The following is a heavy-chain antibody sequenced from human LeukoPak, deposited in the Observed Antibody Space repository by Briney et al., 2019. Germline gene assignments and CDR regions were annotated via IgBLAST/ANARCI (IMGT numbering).Heavy chain of an antibody. V-gene: IGHV4-61*02. J-gene: IGHJ6*02. CDR1: GGSISSGSYY. Sequence: SETLSLTCTVSGGSISSGSYYWGWIRQPAGKGLEWIGRIYTSGSTNYNPSLKSRVTISVDTSKNQFSLKLSSVTAADTAVYYCARDSPNGIAAAGSYYYYGMDVWGQGTTVTVSS. D-gene: IGHD6-13*01. CDR3: ARDSPNGIAAAGSYYYYGMDV. CDR2: IYTSGST.